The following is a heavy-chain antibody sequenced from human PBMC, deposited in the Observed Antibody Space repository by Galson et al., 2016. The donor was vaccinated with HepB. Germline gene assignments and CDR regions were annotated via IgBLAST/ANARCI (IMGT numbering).Heavy chain of an antibody. V-gene: IGHV3-33*08. CDR1: GLTFSSYW. CDR3: ARNYHYGSGSYIPYF. J-gene: IGHJ3*01. Sequence: SLRLSCAASGLTFSSYWMSWVRQAPGKGLEWVAVIWYDGSHKFYVDSVKGRFTISRDNSKNTLFLQMNSLRAEDTAVYYCARNYHYGSGSYIPYFWGQGTRVTVST. D-gene: IGHD3-10*01. CDR2: IWYDGSHK.